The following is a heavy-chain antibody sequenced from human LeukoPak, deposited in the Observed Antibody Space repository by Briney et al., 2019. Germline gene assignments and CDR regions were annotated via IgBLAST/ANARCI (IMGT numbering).Heavy chain of an antibody. Sequence: ASVKVSCKASGYTFTSYGISWVRQAPGQGLEWIGWISAYNGNTNYAQKLQGRVTMTTDTSTSTAYMELRSLRSDDTAVYYCARDPDIVVVPAAITPHFDYWGQGTLVTVSS. V-gene: IGHV1-18*01. CDR3: ARDPDIVVVPAAITPHFDY. CDR1: GYTFTSYG. J-gene: IGHJ4*02. CDR2: ISAYNGNT. D-gene: IGHD2-2*02.